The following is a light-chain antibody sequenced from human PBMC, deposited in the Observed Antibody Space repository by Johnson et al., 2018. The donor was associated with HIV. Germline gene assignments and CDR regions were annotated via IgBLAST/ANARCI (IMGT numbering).Light chain of an antibody. CDR3: GTWDTSLRVGLYF. V-gene: IGLV1-51*02. CDR2: ENS. CDR1: SSNIGNNF. J-gene: IGLJ1*01. Sequence: QSVLTQPPSVSAAPGQKVTISCSGSSSNIGNNFVSWYQHLPGTAPKLLIYENSKRPSGIPDRFSGSKSGTSATLGITGLQTGDEADYYCGTWDTSLRVGLYFFGTGTQVTVL.